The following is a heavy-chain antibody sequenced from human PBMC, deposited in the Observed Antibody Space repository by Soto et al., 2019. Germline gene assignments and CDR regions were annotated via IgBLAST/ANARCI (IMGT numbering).Heavy chain of an antibody. Sequence: SETLSLTCTVSGGSISSYYWSWIRQPPGKGLEWIGYIYYSGSTNYNPSLKSRVTISVDTSKNQFSLKLSSVTAADTAVYYCAKYLSGWYRLSPFDYWGQGTLVTVSS. J-gene: IGHJ4*02. CDR2: IYYSGST. D-gene: IGHD6-19*01. V-gene: IGHV4-59*01. CDR1: GGSISSYY. CDR3: AKYLSGWYRLSPFDY.